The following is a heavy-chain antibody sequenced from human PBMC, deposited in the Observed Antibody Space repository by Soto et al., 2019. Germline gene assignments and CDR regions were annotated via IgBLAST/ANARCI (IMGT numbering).Heavy chain of an antibody. CDR3: ARAEQYTGTIFED. D-gene: IGHD1-1*01. V-gene: IGHV6-1*01. CDR2: AYYRSKWYY. Sequence: SQTLSLTCAITGDRVSSNSAGCIWVRQSPSRDLEWLGRAYYRSKWYYEYAVSVRGRITINTDTSNNQYSLQLNSVTPEDTPVYFDARAEQYTGTIFEDGGEGRMLTLSS. J-gene: IGHJ4*01. CDR1: GDRVSSNSAG.